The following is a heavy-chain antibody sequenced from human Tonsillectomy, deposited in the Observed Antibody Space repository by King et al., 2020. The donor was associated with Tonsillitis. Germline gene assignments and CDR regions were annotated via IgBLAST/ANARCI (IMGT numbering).Heavy chain of an antibody. Sequence: VQLQESGPGLVKPSETLSLTCIVSGGSISSYYWSWIRQPAGKGLEWIGRFYTSGSTNYNPSLKSRVNISVDTSKNQFSLELSSVTAADTAVYYCARIHSGYDYHFYYYMDVWGKGTTVTVSS. CDR1: GGSISSYY. V-gene: IGHV4-4*07. CDR2: FYTSGST. CDR3: ARIHSGYDYHFYYYMDV. J-gene: IGHJ6*03. D-gene: IGHD5-12*01.